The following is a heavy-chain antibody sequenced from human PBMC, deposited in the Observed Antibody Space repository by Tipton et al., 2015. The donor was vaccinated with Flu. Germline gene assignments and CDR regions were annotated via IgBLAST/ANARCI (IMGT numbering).Heavy chain of an antibody. Sequence: TLSLTCAVYGGSFSGYYWSWIRQPPGKGLEWIGEINHSGSTNYNPSLKSRVTISVDTSKNQFSLKLSSVTAADTAVYYCARVRGYCSGGSCHFDYWGQGTLVTVSP. J-gene: IGHJ4*02. CDR2: INHSGST. CDR1: GGSFSGYY. V-gene: IGHV4-34*01. D-gene: IGHD2-15*01. CDR3: ARVRGYCSGGSCHFDY.